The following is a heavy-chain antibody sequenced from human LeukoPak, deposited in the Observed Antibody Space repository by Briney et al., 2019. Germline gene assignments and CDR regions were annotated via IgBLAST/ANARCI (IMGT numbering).Heavy chain of an antibody. D-gene: IGHD3-22*01. CDR3: ARANYYDSSGYYPYFDY. V-gene: IGHV1-18*01. J-gene: IGHJ4*02. CDR2: ISAYNGNT. Sequence: ASVKVSCKASGYTFTSYGISWVRQAPGQGLEWMGWISAYNGNTNHAQKLQGRVTMTTDTSTSTAYMELRSLRSDDTAVYYCARANYYDSSGYYPYFDYWGQGTLVTVSS. CDR1: GYTFTSYG.